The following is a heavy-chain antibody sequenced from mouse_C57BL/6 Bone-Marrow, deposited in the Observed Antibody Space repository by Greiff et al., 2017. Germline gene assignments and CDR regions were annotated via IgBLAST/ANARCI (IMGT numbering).Heavy chain of an antibody. CDR1: GYTFTDYN. V-gene: IGHV1-18*01. Sequence: VQLQQSGPELVKPGASVKIPCKASGYTFTDYNMDWVKQSHGKSLEWIGDINPNNGGTIYNQKFKGKATLTVDKSSSTAYMELRSLTSEDTAVXYCARTYYGSSHWYFDVWGTGTTVTVSS. D-gene: IGHD1-1*01. CDR3: ARTYYGSSHWYFDV. CDR2: INPNNGGT. J-gene: IGHJ1*03.